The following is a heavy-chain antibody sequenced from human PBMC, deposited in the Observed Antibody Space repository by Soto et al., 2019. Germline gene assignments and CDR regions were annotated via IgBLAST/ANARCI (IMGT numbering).Heavy chain of an antibody. Sequence: QVQLEQSGAEVKKPGASMKVSCKASGYIFTGYHMHWVRQAPGQGLEWMGWINPNTGGTNFAQKFQGRVTMTRDTSISTAYMELSRLRSDDTAVYFCAREGGYCSGGTCAFDYWGQGTLVTVSS. CDR3: AREGGYCSGGTCAFDY. CDR2: INPNTGGT. V-gene: IGHV1-2*02. D-gene: IGHD2-15*01. CDR1: GYIFTGYH. J-gene: IGHJ4*02.